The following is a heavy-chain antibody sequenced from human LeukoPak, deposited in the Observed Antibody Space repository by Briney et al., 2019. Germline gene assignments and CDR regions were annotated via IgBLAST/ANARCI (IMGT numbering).Heavy chain of an antibody. CDR1: GFTFSSYW. Sequence: GGSLRLSCAASGFTFSSYWMSWVRQGPGKGGGGVGNIKQDGSEKYYVDSVKGRYTISRDNAKNSMYMQMNSLRAEDTAVYYCARSGGTTMIVVDWGQGTLLTVPS. V-gene: IGHV3-7*01. J-gene: IGHJ4*02. CDR3: ARSGGTTMIVVD. D-gene: IGHD3-22*01. CDR2: IKQDGSEK.